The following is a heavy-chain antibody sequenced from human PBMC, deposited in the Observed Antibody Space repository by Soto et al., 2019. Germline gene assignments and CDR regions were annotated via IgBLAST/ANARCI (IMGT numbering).Heavy chain of an antibody. CDR1: GFTFSSYA. Sequence: GGSLRLSCAASGFTFSSYAMHWVRQAPGKGLEWVAVISYDGSNKYYADSVKGRFTISRDNSKNTLYLQMNSLRAEDTAVYYCARDPDYYYDSSGYYYFDYWGQGTLVTVSS. CDR3: ARDPDYYYDSSGYYYFDY. V-gene: IGHV3-30-3*01. D-gene: IGHD3-22*01. CDR2: ISYDGSNK. J-gene: IGHJ4*02.